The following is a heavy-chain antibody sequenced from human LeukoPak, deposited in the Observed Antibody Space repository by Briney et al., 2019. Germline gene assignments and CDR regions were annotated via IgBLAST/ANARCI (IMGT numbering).Heavy chain of an antibody. CDR3: ASGTYYDFWSGYGFDY. Sequence: SETLSLTCTVSGGSISSYYWSWIRQPPGKGLEWIGYIYYSGSTNYNPSLKSRVTISVDTSKNQSSLKLSSVTAADTAVYYCASGTYYDFWSGYGFDYWGQGTLVTVSS. V-gene: IGHV4-59*01. D-gene: IGHD3-3*01. CDR2: IYYSGST. CDR1: GGSISSYY. J-gene: IGHJ4*02.